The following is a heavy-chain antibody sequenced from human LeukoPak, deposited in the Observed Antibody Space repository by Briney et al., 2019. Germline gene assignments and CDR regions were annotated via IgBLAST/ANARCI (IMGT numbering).Heavy chain of an antibody. CDR1: GGSISSGSYY. Sequence: SQTLSLTCTVSGGSISSGSYYWSWIRQPAGKGPEWIGRIYTSGSTNYNPSLKSRVTISVDTSKNQFSLKLSSVTAADTAVYYCARSSGYYYDSSGPGAFDIWGQGTMVTVS. D-gene: IGHD3-22*01. V-gene: IGHV4-61*02. CDR2: IYTSGST. CDR3: ARSSGYYYDSSGPGAFDI. J-gene: IGHJ3*02.